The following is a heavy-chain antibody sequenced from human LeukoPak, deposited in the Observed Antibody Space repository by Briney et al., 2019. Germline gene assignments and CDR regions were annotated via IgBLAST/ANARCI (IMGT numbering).Heavy chain of an antibody. Sequence: ASVKVSCKASGYTFTSYDINWVRQAPGQGLEWMGWMNPNSGNTGYAQKFQGRVTMTRNTSISTAYMELSSLRSEDTAVYYCARQYYYDSSGYLDWFDPWGQGTLVTVSS. D-gene: IGHD3-22*01. CDR1: GYTFTSYD. J-gene: IGHJ5*02. CDR2: MNPNSGNT. V-gene: IGHV1-8*01. CDR3: ARQYYYDSSGYLDWFDP.